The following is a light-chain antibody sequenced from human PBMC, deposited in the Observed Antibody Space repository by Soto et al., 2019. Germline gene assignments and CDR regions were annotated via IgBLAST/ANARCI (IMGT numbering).Light chain of an antibody. V-gene: IGKV3-15*01. J-gene: IGKJ2*01. Sequence: EIVMTQSPGTLSVSPGERATLSCRASQSVSSDLAWYQQKPGQAPRLLIYGAFTRATDIPARFSGSGSGTEFTLTISSLQSEDFAVYYCQQYNNWPLYTFGQGTKLEIK. CDR1: QSVSSD. CDR2: GAF. CDR3: QQYNNWPLYT.